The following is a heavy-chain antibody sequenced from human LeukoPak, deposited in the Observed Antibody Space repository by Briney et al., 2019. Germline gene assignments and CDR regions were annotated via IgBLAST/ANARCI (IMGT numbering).Heavy chain of an antibody. Sequence: GGSLRLSCAASGFTFSSYSMNWVRQAPGKGLEWVSYISSSSSTIYYADSVKGRFTISRDNAKNSLYLQMNSLRAEDTAVYYCARDPKSFYDILTGYYTEYYFDYWGQGTLVTVSS. D-gene: IGHD3-9*01. CDR3: ARDPKSFYDILTGYYTEYYFDY. V-gene: IGHV3-48*01. CDR2: ISSSSSTI. J-gene: IGHJ4*02. CDR1: GFTFSSYS.